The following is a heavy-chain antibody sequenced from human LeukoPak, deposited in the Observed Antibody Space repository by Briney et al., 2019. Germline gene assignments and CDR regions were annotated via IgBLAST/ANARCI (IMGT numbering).Heavy chain of an antibody. Sequence: PGGSLRLSCAASGFSFDEYGMHWVRQPPGKGLEWVSSITWNSGNTGYADSVKGRFTISRDNAKNSLYLQMNSLRAEDTAFYYCVKDTGIAVAGLFDHWGQGILVTASS. D-gene: IGHD6-19*01. J-gene: IGHJ4*02. V-gene: IGHV3-9*01. CDR2: ITWNSGNT. CDR3: VKDTGIAVAGLFDH. CDR1: GFSFDEYG.